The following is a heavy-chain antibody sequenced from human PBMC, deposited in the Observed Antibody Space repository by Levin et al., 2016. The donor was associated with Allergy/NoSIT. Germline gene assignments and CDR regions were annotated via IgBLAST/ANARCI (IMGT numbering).Heavy chain of an antibody. D-gene: IGHD5-12*01. J-gene: IGHJ4*02. CDR2: IYHSGST. CDR3: AMSPRGYSGYLY. Sequence: WIRQPPGKGLEWIGYIYHSGSTYYNPSLKSRVTISVDRSKNQFSLKLSSVTAADTAVYYCAMSPRGYSGYLYWGQGTLVTVSS. V-gene: IGHV4-30-2*01.